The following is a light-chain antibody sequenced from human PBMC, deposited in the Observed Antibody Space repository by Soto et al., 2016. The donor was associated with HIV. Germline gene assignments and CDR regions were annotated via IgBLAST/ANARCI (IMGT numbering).Light chain of an antibody. J-gene: IGKJ4*01. CDR3: QQSNSFPLT. CDR1: QGINKW. Sequence: DIQMTQSPSSXSASLGDRVTVTCRASQGINKWLAWYQQKQGEAPKLLIYAATNLQNGVPSRFSGSGSGTDFTLTISSLQPEDFATYYCQQSNSFPLTFGGGTKVEIE. V-gene: IGKV1-12*01. CDR2: AAT.